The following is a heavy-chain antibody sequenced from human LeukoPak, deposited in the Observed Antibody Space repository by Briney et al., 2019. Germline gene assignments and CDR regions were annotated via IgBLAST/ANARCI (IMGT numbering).Heavy chain of an antibody. Sequence: ASVKVSCKASGYTFTSYAMNWVRQAPGQGLEWMGWINTNTGNPTYAQGFTGRFVFSLDTSVSTAYLQISSLKAEDTAVYYCALLGYCSGGSCYGSPDYWGQGTLVTVSS. J-gene: IGHJ4*02. CDR2: INTNTGNP. CDR3: ALLGYCSGGSCYGSPDY. V-gene: IGHV7-4-1*02. CDR1: GYTFTSYA. D-gene: IGHD2-15*01.